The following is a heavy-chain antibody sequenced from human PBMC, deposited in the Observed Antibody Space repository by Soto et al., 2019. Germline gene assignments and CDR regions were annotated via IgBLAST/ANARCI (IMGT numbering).Heavy chain of an antibody. CDR3: ARGADTALVYYYYGMDV. J-gene: IGHJ6*02. CDR1: GGSISSGGYY. CDR2: IYYSGST. V-gene: IGHV4-31*03. D-gene: IGHD5-18*01. Sequence: LSLTCTVSGGSISSGGYYWSWIRQHPGKGLEWIGYIYYSGSTYYNPSLKSRVTISVDTSKNQFSLKLSSVTAADTAVYYCARGADTALVYYYYGMDVWGQGTTVTVSS.